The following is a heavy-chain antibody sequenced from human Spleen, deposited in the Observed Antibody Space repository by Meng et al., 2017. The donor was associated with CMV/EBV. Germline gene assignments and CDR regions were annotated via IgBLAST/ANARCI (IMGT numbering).Heavy chain of an antibody. D-gene: IGHD1-26*01. J-gene: IGHJ3*02. CDR1: GGSFSGYY. CDR3: ARMSLIVGSIHDAFDM. CDR2: VNHSGRT. V-gene: IGHV4-34*01. Sequence: SETLSLTCGVYGGSFSGYYWSWIRQPPGKGLEWIGEVNHSGRTNYNPSLKSRVTISVDTSKNQFSLKLKTVTAADTAVYYCARMSLIVGSIHDAFDMWGQGTMVTVSS.